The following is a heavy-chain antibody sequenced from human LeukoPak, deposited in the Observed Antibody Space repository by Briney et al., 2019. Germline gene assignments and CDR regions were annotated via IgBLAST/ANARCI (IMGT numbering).Heavy chain of an antibody. CDR3: AKDVLGSFDY. CDR2: ISWDGGST. V-gene: IGHV3-43*01. Sequence: GGSLRLSCAASGFTFDDYTMHWVRQAPGKGLEWVSLISWDGGSTYYADSVKGRFTISRDNSKNSLYLQMNSLRTEDTALYYCAKDVLGSFDYWGQGTLVTVSS. D-gene: IGHD1-26*01. CDR1: GFTFDDYT. J-gene: IGHJ4*02.